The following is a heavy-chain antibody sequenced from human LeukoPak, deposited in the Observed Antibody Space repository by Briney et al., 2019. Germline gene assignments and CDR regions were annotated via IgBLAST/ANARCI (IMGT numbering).Heavy chain of an antibody. J-gene: IGHJ4*02. Sequence: SETLSLTCTVSGGSISNYYWNWIRQPPGKGREWIGYIYYSGSTNYNPSLKSRVTTSVDTSKNQFSLKVSSVTAADTAVYYCARAPYCGGDCYFDYWGQGTLVTVSS. V-gene: IGHV4-59*01. CDR3: ARAPYCGGDCYFDY. CDR2: IYYSGST. CDR1: GGSISNYY. D-gene: IGHD2-21*02.